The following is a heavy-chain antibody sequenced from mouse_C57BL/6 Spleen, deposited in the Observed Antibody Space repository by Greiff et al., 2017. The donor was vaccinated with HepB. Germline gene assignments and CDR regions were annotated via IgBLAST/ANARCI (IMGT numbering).Heavy chain of an antibody. J-gene: IGHJ2*01. D-gene: IGHD3-2*02. CDR2: IDPSDSYT. Sequence: VKLQQPGAELVRPGTSVKLSCKASGYTFTSYWMHWVKQRPGQGLEWIGVIDPSDSYTNYNQKFKGKATLTVDTSSSTAYMQLSSLTSEDSAVYYCARSGVLGYYFDYWGQGTTLTVSS. CDR1: GYTFTSYW. CDR3: ARSGVLGYYFDY. V-gene: IGHV1-59*01.